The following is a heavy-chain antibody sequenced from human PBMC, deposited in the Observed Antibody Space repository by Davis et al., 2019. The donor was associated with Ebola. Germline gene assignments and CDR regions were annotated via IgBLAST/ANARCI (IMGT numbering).Heavy chain of an antibody. Sequence: GGSLRLSCAASGFTFSSYAMSWVRQAPGKGLEWASTISGGGGTSFYADSVKGRFTISRDNSKNTLYLQMNSLRAEDTAVYYCAKDHFGSGIVDYFDYWGQGTLVTVSS. CDR1: GFTFSSYA. D-gene: IGHD6-19*01. V-gene: IGHV3-23*01. J-gene: IGHJ4*02. CDR2: ISGGGGTS. CDR3: AKDHFGSGIVDYFDY.